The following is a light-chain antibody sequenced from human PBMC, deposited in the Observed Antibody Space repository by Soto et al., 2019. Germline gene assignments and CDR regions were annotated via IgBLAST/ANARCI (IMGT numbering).Light chain of an antibody. CDR3: SSYTSSSTYV. CDR2: DVS. CDR1: SSDVGGYNY. Sequence: QSALTQPASVSGSPGQSITISCTGTSSDVGGYNYVSWYQQHPGKAPKLMIYDVSNWPSGVSNRVSGSKSGNTAAQTISGLQAEDEADYYCSSYTSSSTYVFGTGTKVTVL. J-gene: IGLJ1*01. V-gene: IGLV2-14*01.